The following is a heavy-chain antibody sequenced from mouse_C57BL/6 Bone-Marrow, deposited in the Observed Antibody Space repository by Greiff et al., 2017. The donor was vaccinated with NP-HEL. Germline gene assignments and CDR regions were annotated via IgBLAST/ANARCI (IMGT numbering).Heavy chain of an antibody. CDR2: IYPRDGST. V-gene: IGHV1-85*01. J-gene: IGHJ3*01. CDR1: GYTFTSYD. Sequence: VQLQQSGPELVKPGASVKLSCKASGYTFTSYDINWVKQRPGQGLEWIGLIYPRDGSTKYNEKFKGKATLTVDTSSSTAYMELHSLTSEDSAVYFCARPGGSSPWFAYWGQGTLVTVSA. D-gene: IGHD1-1*01. CDR3: ARPGGSSPWFAY.